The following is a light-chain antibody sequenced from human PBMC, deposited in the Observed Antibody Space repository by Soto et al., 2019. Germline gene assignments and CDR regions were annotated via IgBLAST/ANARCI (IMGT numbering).Light chain of an antibody. CDR2: GAS. CDR3: QHYGSTPRT. Sequence: EIGLTQSPGTLSLSPGERATLSCRASHSVSSSFLAWYQQRPGQAPRLLIYGASNRATGIPDRFSGSGSGTDFTLTISSLEPEDFAVYYCQHYGSTPRTFGQGTKVDIK. V-gene: IGKV3-20*01. CDR1: HSVSSSF. J-gene: IGKJ1*01.